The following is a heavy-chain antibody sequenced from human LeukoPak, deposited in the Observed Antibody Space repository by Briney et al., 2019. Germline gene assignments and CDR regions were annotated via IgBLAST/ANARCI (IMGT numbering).Heavy chain of an antibody. Sequence: GGSLRLSCAASGFTFSDYWIHWVRQAPGKGLVWVSRINTDGSTTNYADSVKGRFSISRDNAKNTLYLQMSSLRAEDTAVYYCARDRGPRTGFMVREAYDYWGQGTLVTVSS. CDR3: ARDRGPRTGFMVREAYDY. J-gene: IGHJ4*02. V-gene: IGHV3-74*01. D-gene: IGHD3-10*01. CDR2: INTDGSTT. CDR1: GFTFSDYW.